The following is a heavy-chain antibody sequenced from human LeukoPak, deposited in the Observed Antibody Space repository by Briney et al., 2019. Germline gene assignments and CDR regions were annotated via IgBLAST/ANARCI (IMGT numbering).Heavy chain of an antibody. J-gene: IGHJ3*02. CDR2: ISWNSGSI. CDR3: ASYSGSYTGAFDI. Sequence: QTGGSLRLSCAASGFTFSSYWMHWVRQAPGKGLVWVSGISWNSGSIGYADSVKGRFTISRDNAKNSLYLQMNSLRAEDTALYYCASYSGSYTGAFDIWGQGTMVTVSS. D-gene: IGHD1-26*01. V-gene: IGHV3-9*01. CDR1: GFTFSSYW.